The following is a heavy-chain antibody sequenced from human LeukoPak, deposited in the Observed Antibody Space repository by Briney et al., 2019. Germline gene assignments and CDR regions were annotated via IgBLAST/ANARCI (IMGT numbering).Heavy chain of an antibody. Sequence: SETLSLTCAVYGASFSGHYWTYIRQPPGKGLDWIGEITDSGSTNYNPSLKSRVTISVDTSKNQFSLKLTSVTAADTAVYYCARGRTGAAALDFWGQGTLVTVSS. CDR3: ARGRTGAAALDF. D-gene: IGHD6-13*01. V-gene: IGHV4-34*01. CDR1: GASFSGHY. CDR2: ITDSGST. J-gene: IGHJ4*02.